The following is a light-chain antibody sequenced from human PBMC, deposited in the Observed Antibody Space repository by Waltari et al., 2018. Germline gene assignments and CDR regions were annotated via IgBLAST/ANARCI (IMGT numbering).Light chain of an antibody. CDR3: SSYTSSGTRV. V-gene: IGLV2-14*03. CDR2: DVI. CDR1: SDDIGTFNF. J-gene: IGLJ1*01. Sequence: QPPLTQPASVSGSVGQSITISCTGTSDDIGTFNFVSWYQQYPGKAPKLIIYDVIDRPSGISHRFSGSKSGNTASLIISGLQDEDEADYHCSSYTSSGTRVFGTGTTVTVL.